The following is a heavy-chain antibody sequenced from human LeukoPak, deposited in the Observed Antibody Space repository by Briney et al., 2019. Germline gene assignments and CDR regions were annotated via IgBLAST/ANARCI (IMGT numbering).Heavy chain of an antibody. Sequence: GGSLRLSCAASGFTFSNAWMSWVRQAPGKGLEWVGRFKSKTDGGTTDYAAPVKGRFTISRDDSKNTLYLQMNSLKTEDTAVYYCTTGGSGYVFDYWGQGTLVTVSS. D-gene: IGHD5-12*01. CDR3: TTGGSGYVFDY. V-gene: IGHV3-15*01. CDR2: FKSKTDGGTT. CDR1: GFTFSNAW. J-gene: IGHJ4*02.